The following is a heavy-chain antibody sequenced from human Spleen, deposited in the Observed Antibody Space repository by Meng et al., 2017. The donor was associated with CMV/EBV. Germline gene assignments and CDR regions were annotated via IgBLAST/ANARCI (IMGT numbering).Heavy chain of an antibody. CDR3: ARRPTGIDY. Sequence: VQLQQGGAGLLKPSETPSLSCAGNGGYLSGAYWNWIRQPPGKGLEWIGEIIHGGSPSYNPSLKSRVTISIDTSKNQLSLMLSSVTAADTAVYYCARRPTGIDYWGQGTLVTVSS. J-gene: IGHJ4*02. D-gene: IGHD2-8*02. V-gene: IGHV4-34*12. CDR1: GGYLSGAY. CDR2: IIHGGSP.